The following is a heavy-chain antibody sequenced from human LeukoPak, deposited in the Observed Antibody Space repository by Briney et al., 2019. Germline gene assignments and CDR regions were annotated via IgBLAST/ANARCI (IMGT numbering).Heavy chain of an antibody. V-gene: IGHV3-11*01. CDR2: ISKSGTTV. CDR3: ARDGDDTYYFDS. Sequence: GGSLRLSCVTSGFTFSDYYMSWIRQAPGKGLEWVSYISKSGTTVYYADSVKGRFTISRDNVKNSLSLYMNSLRPEDTAFYFCARDGDDTYYFDSWGQGALVTVSS. J-gene: IGHJ4*02. CDR1: GFTFSDYY.